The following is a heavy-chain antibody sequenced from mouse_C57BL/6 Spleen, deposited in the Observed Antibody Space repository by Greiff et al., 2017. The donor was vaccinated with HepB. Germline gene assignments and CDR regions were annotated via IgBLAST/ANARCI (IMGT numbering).Heavy chain of an antibody. CDR3: ATSYGNLFAY. Sequence: EVQVVESGPGLVKPSQSLSLTCSVTGYSITSGYYWNWIRQFPGNKLEWMGYISYDGSNNYNPSLKNRISITRDTSKNQFFLKLNSVTTEDTATYYCATSYGNLFAYWGQGTLVTVSA. D-gene: IGHD2-1*01. J-gene: IGHJ3*01. CDR1: GYSITSGYY. V-gene: IGHV3-6*01. CDR2: ISYDGSN.